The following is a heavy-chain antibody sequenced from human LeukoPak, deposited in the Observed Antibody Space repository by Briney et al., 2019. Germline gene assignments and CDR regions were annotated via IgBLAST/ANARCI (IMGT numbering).Heavy chain of an antibody. Sequence: GGSLRLSCAASGFTFSGSAMHWVRQAPGKGLEWVAFIHYDGGSKYYAVSVKGRFTISRDNSKNTLYLQMNSLRAEDTALYYCAKPNDYVWGSPPNDYWGQGALVTVSS. CDR3: AKPNDYVWGSPPNDY. V-gene: IGHV3-30*02. CDR1: GFTFSGSA. CDR2: IHYDGGSK. J-gene: IGHJ4*02. D-gene: IGHD3-16*01.